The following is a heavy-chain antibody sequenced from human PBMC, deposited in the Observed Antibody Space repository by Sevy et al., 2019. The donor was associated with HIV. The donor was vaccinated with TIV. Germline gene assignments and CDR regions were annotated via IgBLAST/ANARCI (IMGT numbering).Heavy chain of an antibody. J-gene: IGHJ6*02. Sequence: GGSLRLSCAASGFTFSSYWMHWVRQAPGKGLVWVSRINSEGSSTSYADSVKGRFTISRDNAKNTLYLQMNSLRAEDTAVYYCASPTYYDFWSGSHYYGMDVWGQGTTVTVSS. CDR3: ASPTYYDFWSGSHYYGMDV. D-gene: IGHD3-3*01. CDR1: GFTFSSYW. CDR2: INSEGSST. V-gene: IGHV3-74*01.